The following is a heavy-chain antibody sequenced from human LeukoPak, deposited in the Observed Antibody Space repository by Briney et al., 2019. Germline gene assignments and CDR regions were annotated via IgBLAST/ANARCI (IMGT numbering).Heavy chain of an antibody. Sequence: GGSLRLSCVASGFMFSDHSMSWVRQAPGKGLEWVSSICSSGGTTFYADSVKGWFTICRDLFKKPVLLEMKAMTAEDTAVYYCAKDPRPYYDVPVGYWGQGTLVTVSP. D-gene: IGHD3-3*01. CDR1: GFMFSDHS. CDR2: ICSSGGTT. J-gene: IGHJ4*02. V-gene: IGHV3-23*01. CDR3: AKDPRPYYDVPVGY.